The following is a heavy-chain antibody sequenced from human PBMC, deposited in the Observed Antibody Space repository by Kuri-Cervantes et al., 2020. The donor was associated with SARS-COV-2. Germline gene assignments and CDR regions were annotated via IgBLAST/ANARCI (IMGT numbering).Heavy chain of an antibody. CDR1: GFTFSSYS. CDR2: ISSSSSYI. CDR3: ARDLSYGSNYYYGMDV. D-gene: IGHD5-18*01. V-gene: IGHV3-21*04. Sequence: GGSLRLSCVASGFTFSSYSMNWVRQAPGKGLEWVSSISSSSSYIYYADSVKGRFTISRDNAKNSLYLQMNSLRAEDTAVYYCARDLSYGSNYYYGMDVWGQGTTVTVSS. J-gene: IGHJ6*02.